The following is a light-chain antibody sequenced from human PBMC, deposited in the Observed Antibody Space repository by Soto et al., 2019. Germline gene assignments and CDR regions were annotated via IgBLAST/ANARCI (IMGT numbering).Light chain of an antibody. J-gene: IGLJ3*02. CDR1: SSDIGVYNY. V-gene: IGLV2-14*01. CDR2: EVS. Sequence: QSALTQPASVSGSPGQSITISCTGTSSDIGVYNYVSWYQQHPGKAPKLVICEVSNRPSGVSSRFSGSKSGNTASLTISGLRAEDEAAYYCTSFTNAKIWVFGGGIKLTVL. CDR3: TSFTNAKIWV.